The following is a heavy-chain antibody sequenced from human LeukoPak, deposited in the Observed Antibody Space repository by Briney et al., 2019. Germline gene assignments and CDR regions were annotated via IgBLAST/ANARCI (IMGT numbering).Heavy chain of an antibody. Sequence: SVKVSCKASGGTFSSYAISWVRQAPGQGLEWMGGIIPIFGTANYAQEFQGRVTITADESTSSAYMELSSLRSEDTAVYYCARATYYYDSSGYSFSYWGQGTLVTVSS. CDR2: IIPIFGTA. J-gene: IGHJ4*02. D-gene: IGHD3-22*01. CDR1: GGTFSSYA. V-gene: IGHV1-69*01. CDR3: ARATYYYDSSGYSFSY.